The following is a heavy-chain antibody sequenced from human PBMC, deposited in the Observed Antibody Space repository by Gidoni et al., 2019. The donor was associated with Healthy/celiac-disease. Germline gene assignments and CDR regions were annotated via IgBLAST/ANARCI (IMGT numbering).Heavy chain of an antibody. V-gene: IGHV4-34*01. D-gene: IGHD3-10*01. CDR2: INNSGST. CDR3: ARTASTMVRGAFFSY. Sequence: QVQLQQWGAGLLKPSETLSLTCAVSGGSFSGYYWSWIRQPPGKGLEGIGEINNSGSTNDNPSRKSRVTISVDTSKNQFSLKLSSVTAADTAVYYCARTASTMVRGAFFSYWGQGTLVTVSA. CDR1: GGSFSGYY. J-gene: IGHJ4*02.